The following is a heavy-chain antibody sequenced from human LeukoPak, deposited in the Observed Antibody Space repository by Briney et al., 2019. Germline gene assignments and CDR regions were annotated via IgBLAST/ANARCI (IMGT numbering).Heavy chain of an antibody. CDR2: IYYSGTK. CDR1: GYSIGSGYF. Sequence: SETLSLTCTVSGYSIGSGYFWGWVRLPPGLAPQWIGSIYYSGTKHYNPSLESRLTMSVDTSRNQLSLRLSSVTPADTALYYCARGLLGYHTVFDSWGQGTLVTVTS. J-gene: IGHJ4*02. V-gene: IGHV4-38-2*02. D-gene: IGHD2-21*02. CDR3: ARGLLGYHTVFDS.